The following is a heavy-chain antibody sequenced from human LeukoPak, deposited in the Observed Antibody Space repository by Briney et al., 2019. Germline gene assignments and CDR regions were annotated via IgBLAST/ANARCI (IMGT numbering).Heavy chain of an antibody. D-gene: IGHD6-13*01. CDR2: IDPSDSYT. J-gene: IGHJ4*02. CDR3: ARHAKAYGSSCDY. V-gene: IGHV5-10-1*01. Sequence: GESLRISCKGSGYSLTTYWISWVRQMPGIGLEWMGRIDPSDSYTNYSPSFQGHVTISADKSFSTAYLQWTSLKASDTAMYYCARHAKAYGSSCDYWGQGTLVTVSS. CDR1: GYSLTTYW.